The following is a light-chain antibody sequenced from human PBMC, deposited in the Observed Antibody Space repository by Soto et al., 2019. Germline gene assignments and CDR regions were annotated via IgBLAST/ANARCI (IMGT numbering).Light chain of an antibody. Sequence: QSVLTQPPSSSVSPGQSLTISCAGTSSDVGGYDYVSWYQQHPGKAPKLTIYEVSKRPSGVPDRFSGSKSGNTASLTVSGLQAEDEADYYCSSYAGSNNFVFGSGTKVTVL. CDR3: SSYAGSNNFV. CDR1: SSDVGGYDY. V-gene: IGLV2-8*01. CDR2: EVS. J-gene: IGLJ1*01.